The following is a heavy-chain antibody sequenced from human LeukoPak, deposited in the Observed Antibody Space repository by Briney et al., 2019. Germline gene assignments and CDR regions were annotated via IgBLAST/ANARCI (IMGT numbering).Heavy chain of an antibody. CDR1: GFTFSNYE. CDR2: ISSSGGTI. Sequence: GGSLRLSCVASGFTFSNYEMNWVRRAPGKGLEWVSYISSSGGTIYYADSVKGRFTISRDNAKNSLYLQMNSLRAEDTAVYYCARSGYYFDYWGQGTLVTVSS. D-gene: IGHD5-12*01. V-gene: IGHV3-48*03. J-gene: IGHJ4*02. CDR3: ARSGYYFDY.